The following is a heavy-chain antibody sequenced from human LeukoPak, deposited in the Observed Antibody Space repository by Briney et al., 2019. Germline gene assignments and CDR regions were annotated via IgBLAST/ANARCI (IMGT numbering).Heavy chain of an antibody. J-gene: IGHJ4*02. V-gene: IGHV4-30-2*01. Sequence: SSETLSLTCTVSGGSISSGGYYWSWIRQPPGKGLEWIGYIYHSGSTYYNPSLKSRVTISVDRSKNQFSLKLSSVTAADTAVCYCARVIVYSGYDAPYYFDYWGQGTLVTVSS. CDR1: GGSISSGGYY. CDR3: ARVIVYSGYDAPYYFDY. D-gene: IGHD5-12*01. CDR2: IYHSGST.